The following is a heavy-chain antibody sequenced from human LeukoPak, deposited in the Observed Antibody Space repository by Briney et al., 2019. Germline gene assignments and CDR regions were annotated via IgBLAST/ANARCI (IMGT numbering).Heavy chain of an antibody. V-gene: IGHV3-30*18. Sequence: GGSLRLSCAASGFTFSSYGMHWVRQAPGKGLEWVAVISYDGSNKYYADSVKGRFTISRDNSKNTLYLQMNSLRAEDTAVYYCAKDKTTSAYYFDYWGQGTLVTVSS. CDR2: ISYDGSNK. D-gene: IGHD1-1*01. J-gene: IGHJ4*02. CDR3: AKDKTTSAYYFDY. CDR1: GFTFSSYG.